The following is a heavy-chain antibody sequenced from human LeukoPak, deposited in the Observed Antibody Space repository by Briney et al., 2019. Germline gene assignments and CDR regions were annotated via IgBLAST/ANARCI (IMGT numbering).Heavy chain of an antibody. CDR2: IKSKTDGGTT. CDR1: GFTFSNAW. J-gene: IGHJ4*02. V-gene: IGHV3-15*01. Sequence: GGSLRLSCAASGFTFSNAWMSWVRQAPGKGLEWVGRIKSKTDGGTTDYAAPVKGRFTISRDDSKNTLYLQMNSLKTEDTAVYCCTGEHCSSTSCYGQDYWGQGTLVTVSS. D-gene: IGHD2-2*01. CDR3: TGEHCSSTSCYGQDY.